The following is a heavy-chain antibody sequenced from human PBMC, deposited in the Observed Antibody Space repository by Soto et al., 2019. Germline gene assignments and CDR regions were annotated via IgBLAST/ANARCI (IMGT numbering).Heavy chain of an antibody. Sequence: QAQVVQSGAEVRKPGSSVKLSCKASEGTFNSYAIAWVRQAPGQGLEWMGGIIPYYNTLNYVQKFQDRVIITADDSTNTVYMELCSLRSDDTAVYFCASGASRWYPYFFDSWAQGTLVTVSS. J-gene: IGHJ4*02. CDR2: IIPYYNTL. CDR3: ASGASRWYPYFFDS. D-gene: IGHD6-13*01. CDR1: EGTFNSYA. V-gene: IGHV1-69*01.